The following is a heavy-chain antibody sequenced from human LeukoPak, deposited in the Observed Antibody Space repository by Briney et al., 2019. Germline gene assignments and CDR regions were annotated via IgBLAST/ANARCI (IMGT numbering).Heavy chain of an antibody. CDR2: VYHVGTT. V-gene: IGHV4-38-2*02. J-gene: IGHJ4*02. CDR3: AREPSGGGWYYFDY. D-gene: IGHD6-19*01. CDR1: GYSISSGYY. Sequence: SETLSLTCTVSGYSISSGYYWGWIRPPPGKGLEWIGVYHVGTTDYNPSLKSRVTISVDGYKKQMSLTWSSVAAEDTAVYYCAREPSGGGWYYFDYWGQGTLVTVSS.